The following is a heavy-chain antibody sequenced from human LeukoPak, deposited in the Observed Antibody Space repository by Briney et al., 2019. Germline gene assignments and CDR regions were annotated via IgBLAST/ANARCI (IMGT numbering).Heavy chain of an antibody. CDR1: GFTFSTYG. J-gene: IGHJ4*02. CDR2: ISGSSSAI. V-gene: IGHV3-48*01. D-gene: IGHD5-12*01. Sequence: GGSLRLSRAASGFTFSTYGMNWVRQAPGKGLEWVSYISGSSSAINYADSVKGRFTISRDNAKNSLYLQMNSLRAGDTAVYYCATYSGYDRIFDYWGQGTLVTVSS. CDR3: ATYSGYDRIFDY.